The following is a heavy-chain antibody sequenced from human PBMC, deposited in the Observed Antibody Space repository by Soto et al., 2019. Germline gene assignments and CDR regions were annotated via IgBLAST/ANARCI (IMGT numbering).Heavy chain of an antibody. CDR3: ARDRYVDTAMVADYYYGMDV. CDR2: IYYSGST. V-gene: IGHV4-30-4*01. Sequence: SETLSLTCTVSGGSISSGDYYWSWIRQPPGKGLEWIGYIYYSGSTYYNPSLNSRVTISVDTSKNQFSLKLSSVTAADTAVYYCARDRYVDTAMVADYYYGMDVWGQGTTVTVSS. J-gene: IGHJ6*02. CDR1: GGSISSGDYY. D-gene: IGHD5-18*01.